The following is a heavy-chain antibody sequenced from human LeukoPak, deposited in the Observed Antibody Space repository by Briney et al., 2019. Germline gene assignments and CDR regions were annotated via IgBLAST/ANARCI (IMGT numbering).Heavy chain of an antibody. D-gene: IGHD6-19*01. CDR3: ESAYSSGWYYFDY. Sequence: SETLSLTCTVSGGSISSSSYSWGWIRQPPGKGLEWIGSIYYSGSTYYSPSLKSRVTISVDTSKNQFSLKLSSVTAADTAVYYCESAYSSGWYYFDYWGQGTLVTVSS. CDR2: IYYSGST. CDR1: GGSISSSSYS. J-gene: IGHJ4*02. V-gene: IGHV4-39*01.